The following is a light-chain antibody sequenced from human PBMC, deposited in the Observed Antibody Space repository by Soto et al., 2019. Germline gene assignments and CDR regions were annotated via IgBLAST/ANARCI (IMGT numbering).Light chain of an antibody. Sequence: EIVLTQSPGTLSLSPGERATLSCRASQSVTSSYLAWYQQKPGQAPRLLIYGASSRDTGIPDRCSGSGSGTDFTLTISRLEPEDFAVYYCQQYGSSPLTFGGGTKVEIK. CDR3: QQYGSSPLT. J-gene: IGKJ4*01. V-gene: IGKV3-20*01. CDR2: GAS. CDR1: QSVTSSY.